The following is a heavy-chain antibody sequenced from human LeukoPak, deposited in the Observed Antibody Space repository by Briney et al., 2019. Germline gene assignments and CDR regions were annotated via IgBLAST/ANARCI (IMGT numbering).Heavy chain of an antibody. D-gene: IGHD6-6*01. Sequence: SETLSLTCTVSGVSISSSSDFWGWIRQPPGKGLDWIGSIYYGGSALYNEPLKSRVTISLDTSKNQFSLKLSSVTAADTAVYYCARELSSSSISDYWGQGTLVTVSS. CDR1: GVSISSSSDF. CDR2: IYYGGSA. J-gene: IGHJ4*02. V-gene: IGHV4-39*07. CDR3: ARELSSSSISDY.